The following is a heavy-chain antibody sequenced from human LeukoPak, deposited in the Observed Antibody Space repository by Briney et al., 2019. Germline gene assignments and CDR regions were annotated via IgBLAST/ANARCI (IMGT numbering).Heavy chain of an antibody. D-gene: IGHD2-2*01. CDR1: GFTFSDYY. J-gene: IGHJ4*02. Sequence: GGSLRLSCAASGFTFSDYYMSWIRQAPGKGLEWVSAISGSGGSTYYADSVKGRFTISRDNSKNTLYLQMNSLRAEDTAVYYCAKGGIVVVPAAGTNDYWGQGTLVTVSS. V-gene: IGHV3-23*01. CDR2: ISGSGGST. CDR3: AKGGIVVVPAAGTNDY.